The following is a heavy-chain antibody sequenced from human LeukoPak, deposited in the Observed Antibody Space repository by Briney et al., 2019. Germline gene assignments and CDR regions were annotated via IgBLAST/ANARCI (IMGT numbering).Heavy chain of an antibody. D-gene: IGHD6-19*01. CDR2: IYTSGSA. CDR3: ARRSYSSGWYDY. V-gene: IGHV4-4*07. Sequence: KPSETLSLTCTVSGGSISSYYWSWIRQPAGKGLEWIGRIYTSGSANYNPSLKSRLTISVDTSKNQFSLKLSSVTAADTAVYYCARRSYSSGWYDYWGQGTLVTVSS. CDR1: GGSISSYY. J-gene: IGHJ4*02.